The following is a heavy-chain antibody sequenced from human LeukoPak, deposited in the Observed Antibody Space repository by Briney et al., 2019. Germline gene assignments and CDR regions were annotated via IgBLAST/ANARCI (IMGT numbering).Heavy chain of an antibody. D-gene: IGHD3-3*01. Sequence: GGSLRLSCAASGLTFTRYSMNWVRQAPGKGLEWVSSITTSSQVYYADSIKGRFSISRDNAKNSLYLQMDSLRAEDTAVYYCASIWSGPLDYWGQGTLVTVSS. V-gene: IGHV3-21*01. J-gene: IGHJ4*02. CDR3: ASIWSGPLDY. CDR1: GLTFTRYS. CDR2: ITTSSQV.